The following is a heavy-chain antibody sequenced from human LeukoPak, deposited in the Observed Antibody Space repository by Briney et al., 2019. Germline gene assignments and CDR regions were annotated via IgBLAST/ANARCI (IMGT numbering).Heavy chain of an antibody. CDR1: GFTFSSYE. J-gene: IGHJ4*02. CDR3: ARGGTITWVEDY. D-gene: IGHD3-16*01. Sequence: PGGSLRLSCAVSGFTFSSYEMNWVRQAPGKGLEWVSYISSSGTTIYYADSVKGRFTISRDNTKNSLYLQMNSLRAEDTAVYYCARGGTITWVEDYWGQGTLVTVSS. V-gene: IGHV3-48*03. CDR2: ISSSGTTI.